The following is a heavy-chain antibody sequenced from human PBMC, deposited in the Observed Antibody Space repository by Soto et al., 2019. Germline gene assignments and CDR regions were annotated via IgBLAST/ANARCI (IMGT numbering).Heavy chain of an antibody. Sequence: QVQLVESGGGVVQPGGSLRLSCAASGFIFSTYGMHWVRQAPGKGLEWVAVISYDGSNQYYEDSVKGRFTISRDNSKNTLYLQMNRLRVEDTAVYYCAKSWSGSHGAFDMWGQGTMVTVSA. CDR2: ISYDGSNQ. J-gene: IGHJ3*02. CDR1: GFIFSTYG. CDR3: AKSWSGSHGAFDM. D-gene: IGHD2-8*02. V-gene: IGHV3-30*18.